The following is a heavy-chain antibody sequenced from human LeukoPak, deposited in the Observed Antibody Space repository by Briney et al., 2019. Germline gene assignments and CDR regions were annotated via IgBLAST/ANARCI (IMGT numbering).Heavy chain of an antibody. Sequence: SVKVSCKASGGTFSSYAISWVRQAPGQGLEWMGGIIPIFGTANYAQKFQGRVTITADESTSTAYMEPSSLRSEDTAVYYCARVGSSGWGSLYNFDYWGQGTLVTVSS. V-gene: IGHV1-69*13. CDR1: GGTFSSYA. J-gene: IGHJ4*02. CDR3: ARVGSSGWGSLYNFDY. CDR2: IIPIFGTA. D-gene: IGHD6-19*01.